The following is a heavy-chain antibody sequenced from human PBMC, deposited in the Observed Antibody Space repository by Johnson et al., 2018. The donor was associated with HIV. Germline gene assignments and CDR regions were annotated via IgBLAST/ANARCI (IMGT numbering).Heavy chain of an antibody. V-gene: IGHV3-30*14. CDR1: GFSFSNYA. Sequence: QVQLVESGGGVVQPGRSLRLSCAASGFSFSNYAMHWVRQAPGKGLEWVTGMSHDGSNRYYADSVQGRFTISRDNSKNTLYLQMNSLRAEDTAIYYCARAEGSYYDRASWAFDIWGQGTMVTVSS. D-gene: IGHD1-26*01. J-gene: IGHJ3*02. CDR3: ARAEGSYYDRASWAFDI. CDR2: MSHDGSNR.